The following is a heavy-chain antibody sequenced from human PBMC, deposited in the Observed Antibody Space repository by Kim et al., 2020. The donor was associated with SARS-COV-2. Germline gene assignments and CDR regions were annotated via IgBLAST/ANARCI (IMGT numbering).Heavy chain of an antibody. CDR2: INHSGST. CDR3: ARGEYQLPSRGFQH. J-gene: IGHJ1*01. Sequence: SETLSLTCAVYGGSFSGYYWSWIRQPPGKGLEWIGEINHSGSTNYNPSLKSRVTISVDTSKNQFSLKLSSVTAADTAVYYCARGEYQLPSRGFQHWGQGTLVTVSS. D-gene: IGHD2-2*01. V-gene: IGHV4-34*01. CDR1: GGSFSGYY.